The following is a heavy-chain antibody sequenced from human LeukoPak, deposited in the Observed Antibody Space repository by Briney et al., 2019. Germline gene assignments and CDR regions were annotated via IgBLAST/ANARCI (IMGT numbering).Heavy chain of an antibody. J-gene: IGHJ4*02. CDR1: GYSISSGYY. V-gene: IGHV4-38-2*01. D-gene: IGHD2-15*01. CDR2: NYHSGST. CDR3: ARRCSGGSCYSTYFDY. Sequence: SETLSLTCAVSGYSISSGYYWGWIRQPPGKGLEWIGSNYHSGSTYYNPSLKSRVTISVDTSKNQFSLKLSSVTAADTAVYYCARRCSGGSCYSTYFDYWGQGTLVTVSS.